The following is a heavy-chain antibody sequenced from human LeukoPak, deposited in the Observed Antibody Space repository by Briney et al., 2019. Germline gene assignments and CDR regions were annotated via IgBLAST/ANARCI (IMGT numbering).Heavy chain of an antibody. D-gene: IGHD3-10*01. Sequence: GGSLRLSCAASGFTFSSYAMHWVRQAPGKGLEWVAVISYDGSNKYYADSVKGRFTISRDNSKNTLYLQMDSLRAEDTAVYYCVREIDYYGSGMGWGQGTLVTVSS. CDR3: VREIDYYGSGMG. J-gene: IGHJ4*02. CDR1: GFTFSSYA. CDR2: ISYDGSNK. V-gene: IGHV3-30*04.